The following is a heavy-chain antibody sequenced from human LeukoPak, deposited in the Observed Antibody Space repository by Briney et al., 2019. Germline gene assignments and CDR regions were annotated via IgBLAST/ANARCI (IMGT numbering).Heavy chain of an antibody. CDR3: ARSPITMPPQGPKFDY. CDR2: ISWNSGSI. V-gene: IGHV3-9*01. D-gene: IGHD3-10*01. Sequence: PGRSLRLSCAASGFTFDDYAMHWVRQAPGKGLEWVSGISWNSGSIGYADSVKGRFTISRDNAKNSLYLQMNSLRSEDTAVYYCARSPITMPPQGPKFDYWGQGTLVTVSS. J-gene: IGHJ4*02. CDR1: GFTFDDYA.